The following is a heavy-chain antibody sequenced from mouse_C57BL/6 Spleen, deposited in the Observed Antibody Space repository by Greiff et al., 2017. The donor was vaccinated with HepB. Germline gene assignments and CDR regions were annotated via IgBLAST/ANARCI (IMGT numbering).Heavy chain of an antibody. D-gene: IGHD4-1*01. Sequence: VKLQESGPGLVAPSQSLSITCTVSGFSLTSYGVHWVRQPPGKGLEWLVVIWSDGSTTYNSALKSRLSISKDNSKSQVFLKMNSLQTDDTAMYYCARHNWVYWYFDGWGTGTTVTVSS. CDR1: GFSLTSYG. V-gene: IGHV2-6-1*01. CDR2: IWSDGST. CDR3: ARHNWVYWYFDG. J-gene: IGHJ1*03.